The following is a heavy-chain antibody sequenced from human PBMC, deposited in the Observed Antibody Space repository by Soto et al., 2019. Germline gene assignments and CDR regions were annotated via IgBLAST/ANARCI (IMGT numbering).Heavy chain of an antibody. D-gene: IGHD4-17*01. CDR3: TSFLQLRGILFDY. CDR1: GISFKDAW. V-gene: IGHV3-15*07. CDR2: IKSSTDGGTA. J-gene: IGHJ4*02. Sequence: EVQLVESGGGFVESGGSPRLSCAASGISFKDAWMTWVRQAPGKGLEWVGRIKSSTDGGTADYGAAVKGRFTMSRDDSKDTLYLHMEGLKREATGVYYCTSFLQLRGILFDYWGPGTQVNVS.